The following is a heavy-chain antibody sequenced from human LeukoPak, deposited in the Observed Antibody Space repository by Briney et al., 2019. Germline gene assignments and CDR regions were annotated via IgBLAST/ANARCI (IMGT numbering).Heavy chain of an antibody. CDR2: VYPGDSDT. CDR3: ARTYSSSWGTFGY. Sequence: GESLKISCKGSGYSFTNYWIAWVRQMPGKGLEWMGIVYPGDSDTTYSPSFQGQVTISADKSISTAYLQWSSLKASDTAIYYCARTYSSSWGTFGYWGQGTLVTVSS. V-gene: IGHV5-51*01. D-gene: IGHD6-13*01. J-gene: IGHJ4*02. CDR1: GYSFTNYW.